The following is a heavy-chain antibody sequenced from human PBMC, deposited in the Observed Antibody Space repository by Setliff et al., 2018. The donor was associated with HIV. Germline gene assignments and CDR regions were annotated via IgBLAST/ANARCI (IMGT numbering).Heavy chain of an antibody. J-gene: IGHJ4*02. CDR3: ARQVPIPGVAVTPIDF. CDR1: GGSIRGYY. V-gene: IGHV4-59*08. D-gene: IGHD3-22*01. Sequence: ETLSLTCTVSGGSIRGYYWSWLRQPPGKGLEWIGYVFYTGSTTYSPSLKSLLTISVDTSQHQFSLKLTSVTAADTAVYYCARQVPIPGVAVTPIDFWGQGILVTVSS. CDR2: VFYTGST.